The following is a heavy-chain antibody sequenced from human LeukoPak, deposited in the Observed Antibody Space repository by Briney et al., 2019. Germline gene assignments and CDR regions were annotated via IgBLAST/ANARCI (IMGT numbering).Heavy chain of an antibody. CDR1: GGSISSSSYY. Sequence: SETLSLTCTVSGGSISSSSYYWGWIRQPPGKGLEWIGSIYYSGSTYYNPSLKSRVTISVDTSKNQFSLKLSSVTAADTAVYYCARVDWSLGIAVAGTGYFQHWGQGTLVTVSS. D-gene: IGHD6-19*01. V-gene: IGHV4-39*07. CDR2: IYYSGST. CDR3: ARVDWSLGIAVAGTGYFQH. J-gene: IGHJ1*01.